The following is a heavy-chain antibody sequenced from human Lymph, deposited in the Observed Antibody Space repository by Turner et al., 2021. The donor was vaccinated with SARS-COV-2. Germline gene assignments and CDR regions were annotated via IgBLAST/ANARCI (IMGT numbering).Heavy chain of an antibody. J-gene: IGHJ6*02. CDR2: MNPNSGNT. CDR1: GYTFTSYD. Sequence: QVQLVQSGAEVKKPGASVKVSCKAPGYTFTSYDINWVRQATGQGLEWMGWMNPNSGNTGDAQKFQGRVTMTRNTSISTAYMERSSLRSEDTAVYYCARGRYSGGGMDVWGQGTTVTVSS. V-gene: IGHV1-8*02. D-gene: IGHD1-26*01. CDR3: ARGRYSGGGMDV.